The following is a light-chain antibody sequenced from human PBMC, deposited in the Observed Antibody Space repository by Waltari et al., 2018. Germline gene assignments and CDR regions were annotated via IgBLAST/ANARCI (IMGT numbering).Light chain of an antibody. J-gene: IGKJ1*01. CDR1: QTLLHSDGQTY. V-gene: IGKV2-29*02. CDR2: AVS. CDR3: MQGLHLPRT. Sequence: DVVMTKTPLSLSVTPGQPAYISCKSSQTLLHSDGQTYLYWFLQKPGQSTQLLIYAVSSRLSGVSTKFSGSGSGTDFTLKISRVEAEDVGIYYCMQGLHLPRTFGQGTKVEMK.